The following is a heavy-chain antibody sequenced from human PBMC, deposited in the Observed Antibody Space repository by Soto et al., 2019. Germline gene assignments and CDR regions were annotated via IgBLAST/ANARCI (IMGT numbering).Heavy chain of an antibody. J-gene: IGHJ5*02. V-gene: IGHV1-8*01. CDR1: GYTFTSYD. Sequence: QVQLVQSGAEVKKPGASVKVSCKASGYTFTSYDINWVRQATGQGLEWMGWMNPNSGNTGDPQKFQGRVTMTSNTSISTAYMELRSLRFEDTAVYYCARSPPRVERNNYAGGWFDPLGQGTLVTVSS. D-gene: IGHD4-4*01. CDR2: MNPNSGNT. CDR3: ARSPPRVERNNYAGGWFDP.